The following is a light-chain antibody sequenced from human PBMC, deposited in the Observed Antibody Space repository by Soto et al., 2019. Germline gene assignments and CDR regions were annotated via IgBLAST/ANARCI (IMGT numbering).Light chain of an antibody. V-gene: IGKV1-5*03. CDR2: KAS. J-gene: IGKJ1*01. CDR3: QHYNSSPET. CDR1: QSISSW. Sequence: DIQMTQSPSTLSASVGDRVTITFRASQSISSWLAWYQQKPGKAPKLLIYKASSLESGVPSRFSGSGSGTEFTLTISSLQPDDFATYYCQHYNSSPETFGQGTKVDIK.